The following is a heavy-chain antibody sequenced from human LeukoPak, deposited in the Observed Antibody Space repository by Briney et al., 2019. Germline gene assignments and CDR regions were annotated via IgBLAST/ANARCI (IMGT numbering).Heavy chain of an antibody. CDR2: INQSGST. Sequence: KPSETLSLTCAVYGGSFSGYYWSWIRQPPGKGLEWIGEINQSGSTNYNPSLKSRVTISVDTSKNQFSLKLSSVTAADTAVYYCASNPLTYCGGDCSTLTDYWGQGTLVTVSS. J-gene: IGHJ4*02. D-gene: IGHD2-21*02. CDR1: GGSFSGYY. V-gene: IGHV4-34*01. CDR3: ASNPLTYCGGDCSTLTDY.